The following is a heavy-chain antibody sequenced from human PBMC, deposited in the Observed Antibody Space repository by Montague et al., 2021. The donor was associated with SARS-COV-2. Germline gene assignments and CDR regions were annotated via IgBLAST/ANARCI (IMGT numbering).Heavy chain of an antibody. V-gene: IGHV4-59*01. CDR2: IYYSGST. CDR1: GASISSYY. Sequence: SETLSLTCTVSGASISSYYWSWIRQPPGKGLEWIGYIYYSGSTNYNPSRKSRVTISVDTSKNQFSLKLSSVTAADTDVYYCARGSGWVGNAFDIWGQGTMVTVSS. D-gene: IGHD6-19*01. CDR3: ARGSGWVGNAFDI. J-gene: IGHJ3*02.